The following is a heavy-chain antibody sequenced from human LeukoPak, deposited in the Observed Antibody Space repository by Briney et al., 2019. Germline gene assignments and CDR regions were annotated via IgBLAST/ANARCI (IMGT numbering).Heavy chain of an antibody. CDR3: ATTIGDY. CDR1: GFTFSSYG. CDR2: IKQDGSEK. V-gene: IGHV3-7*01. D-gene: IGHD3-10*01. Sequence: TGGSLRLSCAASGFTFSSYGMHWVRQAPGKGLEWVANIKQDGSEKYYVDSVKGRFTISRDNAKNSLYLQMNSLRAEDTAVYYCATTIGDYWGQGTLVTVSS. J-gene: IGHJ4*02.